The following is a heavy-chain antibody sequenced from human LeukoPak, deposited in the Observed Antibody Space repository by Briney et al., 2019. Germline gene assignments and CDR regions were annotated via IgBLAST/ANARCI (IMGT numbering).Heavy chain of an antibody. Sequence: SETLSLTCSVSGGSMKDYYWSWIRQPPGKGLEWIAYINDNGHSGYNPSLKSRVTISVDKSKNQFSLKLSSVTAADTAVYYCARETRSGSYYFDYWGQGTLVTVSS. J-gene: IGHJ4*02. CDR3: ARETRSGSYYFDY. V-gene: IGHV4-59*12. D-gene: IGHD1-26*01. CDR1: GGSMKDYY. CDR2: INDNGHS.